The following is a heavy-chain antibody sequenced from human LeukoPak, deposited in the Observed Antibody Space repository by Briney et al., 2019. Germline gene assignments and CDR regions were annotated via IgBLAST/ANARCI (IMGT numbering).Heavy chain of an antibody. CDR2: IYSGGST. Sequence: GGSLRLSCAASGFTVSSNYMSCGRQAPGKGLEWVSVIYSGGSTYYADSVKGRFTISRDNSKNKLNLQVSRMKPEDTAIYYCALSIRRSRYFDLWGRGTLVTVSS. J-gene: IGHJ2*01. CDR1: GFTVSSNY. V-gene: IGHV3-53*05. CDR3: ALSIRRSRYFDL.